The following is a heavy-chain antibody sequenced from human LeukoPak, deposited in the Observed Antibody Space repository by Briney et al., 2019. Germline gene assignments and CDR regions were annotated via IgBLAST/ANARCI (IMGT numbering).Heavy chain of an antibody. CDR2: MNPNSGNT. J-gene: IGHJ5*02. D-gene: IGHD3-10*01. CDR3: ARGGPRPGDNWFDP. V-gene: IGHV1-8*01. CDR1: GYTFTSYD. Sequence: GASVKLSCKASGYTFTSYDINWVRQATGQGLEWMGWMNPNSGNTGYAQKFQGRVTMTRNTSISTAYMELSSLRSEDTAVYYCARGGPRPGDNWFDPWGQGTLVTVSS.